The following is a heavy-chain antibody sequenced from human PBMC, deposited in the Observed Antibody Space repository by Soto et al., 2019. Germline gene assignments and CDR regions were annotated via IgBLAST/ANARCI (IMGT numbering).Heavy chain of an antibody. Sequence: EVQVVESGGGLVQPGGSLRLSCAVSGITLTRFWMTWVRQAPGKGLEWVANINQDGSEKYYVDSVEGRFTISRDNAEKSLYLQMNSLRAEDTVVYSCATSLGSALDIWGQGTMVTVSS. V-gene: IGHV3-7*01. CDR1: GITLTRFW. D-gene: IGHD1-26*01. CDR3: ATSLGSALDI. J-gene: IGHJ3*02. CDR2: INQDGSEK.